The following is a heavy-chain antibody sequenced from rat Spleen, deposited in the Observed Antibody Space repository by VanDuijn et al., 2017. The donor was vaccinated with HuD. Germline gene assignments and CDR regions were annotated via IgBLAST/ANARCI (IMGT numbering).Heavy chain of an antibody. CDR2: ITNTGSST. D-gene: IGHD1-1*01. CDR3: TRGGYYYSVHYFDY. Sequence: EVQLVESGGGLVQPGRSLKLSCVASGFTFNNYWMTWIHQAPGKGLEWVATITNTGSSTYYPDSVKGRFTISRDNAKSTLYLQMNSLRSEDTATYYCTRGGYYYSVHYFDYWGKGVMVTVSS. J-gene: IGHJ2*01. V-gene: IGHV5-31*01. CDR1: GFTFNNYW.